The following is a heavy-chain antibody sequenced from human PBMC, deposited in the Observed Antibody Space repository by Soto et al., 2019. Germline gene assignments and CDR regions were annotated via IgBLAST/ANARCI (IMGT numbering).Heavy chain of an antibody. CDR3: ARGRSSPKQRNWFDP. J-gene: IGHJ5*02. CDR1: GGSFSGYY. V-gene: IGHV4-34*01. Sequence: QVQLQQWGAGLLKPSETLSLTCAVYGGSFSGYYWSWIRQPPGKGLEWIGEINHSGSTNYNPSLKSRVTISVDTSKNQFSLKLSSVTAADTAVYYCARGRSSPKQRNWFDPWGQGTLVTVSS. CDR2: INHSGST. D-gene: IGHD6-13*01.